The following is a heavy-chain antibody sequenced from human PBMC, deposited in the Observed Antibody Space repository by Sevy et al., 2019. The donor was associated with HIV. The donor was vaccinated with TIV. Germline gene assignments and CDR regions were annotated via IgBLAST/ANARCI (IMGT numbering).Heavy chain of an antibody. CDR1: GFIFSGYV. D-gene: IGHD2-2*01. J-gene: IGHJ3*02. CDR3: AGISSDIVVVHI. CDR2: ISGSGGST. V-gene: IGHV3-23*01. Sequence: GGSLRLSCATSGFIFSGYVMSWVRQAPGKGLEWVSGISGSGGSTYYADSVKGRFTISRDNSKNMLYLQMDSLRVEDTAVYYCAGISSDIVVVHIWGQGTMVTVSS.